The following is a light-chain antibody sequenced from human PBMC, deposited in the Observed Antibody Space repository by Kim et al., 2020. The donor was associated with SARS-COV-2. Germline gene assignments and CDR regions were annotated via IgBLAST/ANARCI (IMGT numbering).Light chain of an antibody. CDR1: QSVSSN. CDR2: GAS. V-gene: IGKV3-15*01. CDR3: QQYYNWPPVAT. Sequence: EIVMTQSPATLSVSPGERATLSCRASQSVSSNLAWYQQKPGQAPRLLIYGASTRATDIPARFSGSGSGTEFTLTISSLQSEDFAVYCCQQYYNWPPVATFGQGTKVDIK. J-gene: IGKJ1*01.